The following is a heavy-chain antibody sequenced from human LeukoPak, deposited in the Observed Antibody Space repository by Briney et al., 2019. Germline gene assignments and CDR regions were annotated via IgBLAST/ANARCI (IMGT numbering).Heavy chain of an antibody. D-gene: IGHD3-10*01. CDR3: ARYYYFGSRIDY. Sequence: QSGGSLRLSCSASAFTFSSYSMHWVRQGPGKGLVWVARINSDGTTTTYADSVKGRFTISRDNARNTLYLQMKSLTADDTAVYYCARYYYFGSRIDYWGQETLVTVSS. J-gene: IGHJ4*02. CDR1: AFTFSSYS. V-gene: IGHV3-74*01. CDR2: INSDGTTT.